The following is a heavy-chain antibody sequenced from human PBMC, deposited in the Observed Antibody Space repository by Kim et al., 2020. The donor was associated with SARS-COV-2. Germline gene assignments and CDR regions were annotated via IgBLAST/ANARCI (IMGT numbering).Heavy chain of an antibody. V-gene: IGHV5-51*01. J-gene: IGHJ4*02. Sequence: SPSFQGQVTISADKSISTAYLQWSSLKASDTSMYYCARQECGYDPYYFDYWGQGTLVTVSS. CDR3: ARQECGYDPYYFDY. D-gene: IGHD5-12*01.